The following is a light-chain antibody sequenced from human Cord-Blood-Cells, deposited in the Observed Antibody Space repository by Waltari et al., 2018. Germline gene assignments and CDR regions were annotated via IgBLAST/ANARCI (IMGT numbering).Light chain of an antibody. CDR1: SSDVGSYNR. Sequence: QSALTQPPSVSGSPGQSVTISCTGTSSDVGSYNRVSWYQQPPGTAPKLMIYEVSNQPSGFPDRFSGSKSCNTASLTISGLQAEDEADYYCSSYTSSSTYVFGTGTKVTVL. CDR2: EVS. CDR3: SSYTSSSTYV. J-gene: IGLJ1*01. V-gene: IGLV2-18*02.